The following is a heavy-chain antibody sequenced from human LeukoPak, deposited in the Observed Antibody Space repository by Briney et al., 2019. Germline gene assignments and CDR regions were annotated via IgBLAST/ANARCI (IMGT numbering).Heavy chain of an antibody. CDR1: GGSISSYY. CDR3: ARYSSSWYMDY. V-gene: IGHV4-59*01. D-gene: IGHD6-13*01. CDR2: IYYSGST. J-gene: IGHJ6*03. Sequence: SETLSLTCTVSGGSISSYYWSWIRQPPGKGLEWIGYIYYSGSTNYNPSLKSRVAISVDTSKNQFSLKLSSVTAADTAVYYCARYSSSWYMDYWGQGTTVTVSS.